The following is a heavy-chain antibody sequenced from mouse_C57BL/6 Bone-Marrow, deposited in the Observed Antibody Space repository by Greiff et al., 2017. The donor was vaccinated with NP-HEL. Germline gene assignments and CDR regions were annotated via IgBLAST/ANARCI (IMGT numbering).Heavy chain of an antibody. Sequence: EVQLQQSGPELVKPGASVKISCKASGYSFTGYYMNWVKQSPEKSLEWIGEINPSTGGTTYTQKFKAKATLTVDKSSSTAYMQLKSLTSEDSAVYYCARGGYGSSYYYAMDYWGQGTSVTVSS. CDR3: ARGGYGSSYYYAMDY. CDR2: INPSTGGT. CDR1: GYSFTGYY. J-gene: IGHJ4*01. V-gene: IGHV1-42*01. D-gene: IGHD1-1*01.